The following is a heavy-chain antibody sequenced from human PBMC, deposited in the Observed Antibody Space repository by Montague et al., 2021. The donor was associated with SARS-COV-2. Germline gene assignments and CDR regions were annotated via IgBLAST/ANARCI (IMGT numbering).Heavy chain of an antibody. CDR3: ARAHSGSWAHLDN. V-gene: IGHV4-61*02. CDR1: GGSISSGSYY. CDR2: IYTSGTT. J-gene: IGHJ4*02. Sequence: TLSLTCTVSGGSISSGSYYWSWIRQPAGEGLKWIGRIYTSGTTDYSFSLKSRVTISVDTSKNQFSLKLTSVTAADTAVYYCARAHSGSWAHLDNWGQGSLVTVSS. D-gene: IGHD5-12*01.